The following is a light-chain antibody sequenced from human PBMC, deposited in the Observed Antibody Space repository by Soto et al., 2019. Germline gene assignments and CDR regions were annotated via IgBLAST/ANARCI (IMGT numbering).Light chain of an antibody. V-gene: IGKV3-20*01. CDR1: QSVSTNF. CDR2: VGS. Sequence: EFVLTQSPDTLSLSPGERATLSCRASQSVSTNFLAWYQQKPGQSPRLLIYVGSSRATGIPDRFSGSGSGTDFTLTMSRLEPEDFAVYFCQHYGSSLLYTFGQGTKLDLK. J-gene: IGKJ2*01. CDR3: QHYGSSLLYT.